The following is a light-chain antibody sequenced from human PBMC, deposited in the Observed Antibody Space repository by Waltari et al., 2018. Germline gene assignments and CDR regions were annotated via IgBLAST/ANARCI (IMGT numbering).Light chain of an antibody. V-gene: IGKV3-15*01. CDR1: QSVSTN. Sequence: EIVMTQSPVTLSVSPGERATLSCRASQSVSTNLAWYRQRPGQAPRLLMYSASTRASGLPARFIGSGSGTEFTLTISSLHSEDFAVYYCQQYNDWPRTFGQGTKLEI. J-gene: IGKJ2*01. CDR2: SAS. CDR3: QQYNDWPRT.